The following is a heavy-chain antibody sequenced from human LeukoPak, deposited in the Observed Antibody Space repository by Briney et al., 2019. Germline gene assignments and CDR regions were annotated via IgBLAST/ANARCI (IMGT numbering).Heavy chain of an antibody. CDR3: ASTYCGGDCYPSKAFDI. D-gene: IGHD2-21*02. CDR2: IYYSGST. V-gene: IGHV4-30-4*01. J-gene: IGHJ3*02. Sequence: SETLSLTCTVSGGSISSGDYYWSWIRQPPGKGLEWIGYIYYSGSTYYNPSLENRVTISVDTSKNQFSLKLSSVTAADTAVYYCASTYCGGDCYPSKAFDIWGQGTMVTVSS. CDR1: GGSISSGDYY.